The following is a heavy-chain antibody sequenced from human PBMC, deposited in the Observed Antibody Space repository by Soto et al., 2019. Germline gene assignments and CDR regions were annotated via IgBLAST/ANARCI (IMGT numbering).Heavy chain of an antibody. CDR3: AKDLGTTVNYYYYYYMDV. CDR2: ISGSGGST. D-gene: IGHD4-4*01. V-gene: IGHV3-23*01. Sequence: GGSLRLSCAASGFTFSSYAMSWVRQAPGKGLEWVSAISGSGGSTYYADSVKGRFTISRDNSKNTLYLQMNSLRAEDTAVYYCAKDLGTTVNYYYYYYMDVWGKGTTVTVSS. J-gene: IGHJ6*03. CDR1: GFTFSSYA.